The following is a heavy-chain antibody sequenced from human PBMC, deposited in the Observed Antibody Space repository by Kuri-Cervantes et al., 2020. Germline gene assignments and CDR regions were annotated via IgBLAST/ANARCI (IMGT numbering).Heavy chain of an antibody. CDR1: GYTFTSYG. CDR3: ARTHQYYYDSSGYRYYYYYGMDV. V-gene: IGHV1-2*02. J-gene: IGHJ6*02. D-gene: IGHD3-22*01. CDR2: INPNSGGT. Sequence: ASVKVSCKASGYTFTSYGISWVRQAPGQGLEWMGWINPNSGGTNYARKFQGRVTMTRDTSISTAYMELSRLRSDDTAVYYCARTHQYYYDSSGYRYYYYYGMDVWGQGTTVTVSS.